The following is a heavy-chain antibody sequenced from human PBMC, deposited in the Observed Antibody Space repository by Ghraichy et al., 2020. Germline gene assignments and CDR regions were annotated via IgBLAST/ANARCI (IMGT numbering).Heavy chain of an antibody. D-gene: IGHD6-19*01. Sequence: GGSLRLSCAASGFTFNTYGMYWVRQAPGKGLEWVASIRFDGTNKYYADSVKGRFAISRDNFKNTLYLQVSSLRAEDTAVYFCAGESYSSGWYVGYFDYWGQGTLVTVSS. CDR1: GFTFNTYG. V-gene: IGHV3-30*02. CDR3: AGESYSSGWYVGYFDY. CDR2: IRFDGTNK. J-gene: IGHJ4*02.